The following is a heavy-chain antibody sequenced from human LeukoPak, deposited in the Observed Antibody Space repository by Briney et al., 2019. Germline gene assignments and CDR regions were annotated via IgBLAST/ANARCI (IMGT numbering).Heavy chain of an antibody. CDR1: GYAFTSYG. D-gene: IGHD2-15*01. Sequence: ASVKVSCKASGYAFTSYGISWVRQAPGQGLEWMGWISAYNGNTNYAQKLQGRVTMTTDTSTSTAYMELRSLRSDDTAVYYCARGGMVLYSARPPTKNWFDPWGQGTLVTVSS. J-gene: IGHJ5*02. CDR2: ISAYNGNT. V-gene: IGHV1-18*01. CDR3: ARGGMVLYSARPPTKNWFDP.